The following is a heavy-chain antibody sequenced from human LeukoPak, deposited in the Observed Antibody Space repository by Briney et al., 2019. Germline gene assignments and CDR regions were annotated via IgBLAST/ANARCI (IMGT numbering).Heavy chain of an antibody. CDR1: GYTFTSYG. D-gene: IGHD6-19*01. CDR2: ISAYNGNT. Sequence: GASVKVSCKASGYTFTSYGVSWVRQAPGQGLEWMGLISAYNGNTNYAQKVRGRVTMTTDTSTRTAYMELRSLRSDDTAVYYCARGLQENLAWLTAFSAFDIWGQGTMVTVSS. J-gene: IGHJ3*02. V-gene: IGHV1-18*01. CDR3: ARGLQENLAWLTAFSAFDI.